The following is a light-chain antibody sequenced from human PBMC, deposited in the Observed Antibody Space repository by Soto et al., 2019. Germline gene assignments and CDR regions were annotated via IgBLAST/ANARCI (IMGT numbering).Light chain of an antibody. V-gene: IGKV2-30*01. CDR3: MQGTHWPFT. CDR1: QSLMYSDGNIN. J-gene: IGKJ3*01. Sequence: DVVMTQSPLSLPVTLGQPASISCRSSQSLMYSDGNINLNWFHQRPGQSPRRLIYRVSTRESGVPDRFTGSGSGTDFTLKISGVEAEDVGIYYCMQGTHWPFTFGPGTKVDIK. CDR2: RVS.